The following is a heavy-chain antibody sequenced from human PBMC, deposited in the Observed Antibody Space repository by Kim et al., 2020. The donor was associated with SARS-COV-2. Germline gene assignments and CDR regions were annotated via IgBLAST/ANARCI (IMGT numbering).Heavy chain of an antibody. V-gene: IGHV3-23*01. CDR3: AKNEDIVVVPAAPVPYFDY. J-gene: IGHJ4*02. Sequence: GRFTISRDNSKNTLYLQMNSLRAEDTAVYYCAKNEDIVVVPAAPVPYFDYWGQGTLVTVSS. D-gene: IGHD2-2*01.